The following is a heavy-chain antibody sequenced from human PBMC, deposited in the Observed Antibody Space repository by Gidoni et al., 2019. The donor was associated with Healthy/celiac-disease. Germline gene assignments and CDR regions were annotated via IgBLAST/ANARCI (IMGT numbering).Heavy chain of an antibody. J-gene: IGHJ6*02. D-gene: IGHD2-15*01. CDR3: ARDVVRYCSGGSCYSRMDYYYYGMDV. CDR1: GFTVSSNY. V-gene: IGHV3-53*02. CDR2: IYSGGST. Sequence: EVQLVETGGGLIQPGGSLRLSCAASGFTVSSNYMSWVRLAPGKGLEWVSVIYSGGSTYYADSVKGRFTISRDNSKNTLYLQMNSLRAEDTAVYYCARDVVRYCSGGSCYSRMDYYYYGMDVWGQGTTVTVSS.